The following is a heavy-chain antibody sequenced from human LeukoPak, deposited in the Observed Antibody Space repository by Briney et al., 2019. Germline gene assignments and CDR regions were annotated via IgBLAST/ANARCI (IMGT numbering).Heavy chain of an antibody. CDR1: GFTFSNAW. V-gene: IGHV3-15*01. D-gene: IGHD3-22*01. CDR3: TTGPVVVINSFDY. J-gene: IGHJ4*02. Sequence: GGSLRPSCAASGFTFSNAWMSWVRQAPGKGLEWVGRIKSKTDGGTTDYAAPVKGRFTISRDDSKNTLYLQMNSLKTEDTAVYYCTTGPVVVINSFDYWGQGTLVTVSS. CDR2: IKSKTDGGTT.